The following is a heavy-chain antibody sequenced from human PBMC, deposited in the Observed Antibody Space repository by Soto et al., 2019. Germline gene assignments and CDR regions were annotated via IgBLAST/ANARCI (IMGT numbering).Heavy chain of an antibody. V-gene: IGHV3-7*01. CDR1: GFKFGSYW. J-gene: IGHJ6*03. D-gene: IGHD3-16*02. CDR3: ARDGRSLNYSSYYEMDV. Sequence: GGSLRLSWAASGFKFGSYWMIWVRQAPGKGLEWVANIKQDGSEKYYVDSVKGRFTISRDNAKNSLYLQMNSLRAEDTAVYYCARDGRSLNYSSYYEMDVWAKGTTVTVS. CDR2: IKQDGSEK.